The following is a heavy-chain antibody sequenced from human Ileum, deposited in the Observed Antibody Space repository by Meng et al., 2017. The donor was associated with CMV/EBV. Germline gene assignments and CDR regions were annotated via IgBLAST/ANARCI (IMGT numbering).Heavy chain of an antibody. J-gene: IGHJ1*01. V-gene: IGHV4-39*07. CDR2: VYYSGST. D-gene: IGHD3-22*01. CDR1: GCSIRSSTYR. CDR3: ARFPYDNSGKYLVY. Sequence: LQVIERSPGRGSPWGTLSLTFPCSGCSIRSSTYRSCWIRQSQGHGLGWIGIVYYSGSTYYKPSFRSRASVSIDTSKNQFSLKLRSVTAADTAVYYCARFPYDNSGKYLVYWGQGTLVTVSS.